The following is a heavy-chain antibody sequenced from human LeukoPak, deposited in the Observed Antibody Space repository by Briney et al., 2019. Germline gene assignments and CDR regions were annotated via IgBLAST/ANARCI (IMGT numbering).Heavy chain of an antibody. J-gene: IGHJ3*02. CDR1: KFAFSSYA. V-gene: IGHV3-23*01. Sequence: GGSLRLSCAASKFAFSSYAMSWVRQAPGKGLGWVSAISGGGGNTYYADSVKGRFTISRDNSKDTLYLQMNSLRAEDTAVYYCGKNRYSGSLSPFDIWGQGTMVTVSS. D-gene: IGHD1-26*01. CDR3: GKNRYSGSLSPFDI. CDR2: ISGGGGNT.